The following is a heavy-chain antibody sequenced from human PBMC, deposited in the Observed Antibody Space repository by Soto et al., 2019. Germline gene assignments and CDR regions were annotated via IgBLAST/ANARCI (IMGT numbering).Heavy chain of an antibody. CDR2: ISGNGIAT. D-gene: IGHD3-10*01. CDR1: GSIFSDHA. CDR3: ARDAISMVRGTNNWFDP. V-gene: IGHV3-23*01. Sequence: PGGSLRLSCEASGSIFSDHAMSWVRQAPGKGLEWVSAISGNGIATYYADSVKGRFTISRDNSKNTLYLQMNRLRADDTAVYYCARDAISMVRGTNNWFDPWGQGTLVTVS. J-gene: IGHJ5*02.